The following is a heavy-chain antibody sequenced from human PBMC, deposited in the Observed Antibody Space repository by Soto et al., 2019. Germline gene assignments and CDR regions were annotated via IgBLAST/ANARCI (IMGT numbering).Heavy chain of an antibody. V-gene: IGHV5-51*01. CDR1: GYNFANYW. CDR2: THPGNSET. D-gene: IGHD6-19*01. CDR3: ARKYSSGWSVGMDV. J-gene: IGHJ6*02. Sequence: EMQLVQSGAEVKKPGESLKISCKGSGYNFANYWLVWVRQMPGEGLEWMGITHPGNSETRYNPSFQGKVTISADKSIGRAYLQWSSLKATDTAMYYCARKYSSGWSVGMDVWGQGTTVTVSS.